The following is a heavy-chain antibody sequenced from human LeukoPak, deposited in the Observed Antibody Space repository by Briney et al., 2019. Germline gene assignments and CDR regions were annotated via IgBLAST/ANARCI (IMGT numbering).Heavy chain of an antibody. D-gene: IGHD3-22*01. CDR2: IYYSGKT. CDR1: GGSITGYY. J-gene: IGHJ4*02. CDR3: ARHYYDGSGYYHLDY. V-gene: IGHV4-59*08. Sequence: SETLSLTCTVSGGSITGYYWSWIRQPPGKGLERIGYIYYSGKTNYNATLKSRVTISVDTSKNQFSLTLSSVTAADTAMYYCARHYYDGSGYYHLDYWGRGTLVTVSS.